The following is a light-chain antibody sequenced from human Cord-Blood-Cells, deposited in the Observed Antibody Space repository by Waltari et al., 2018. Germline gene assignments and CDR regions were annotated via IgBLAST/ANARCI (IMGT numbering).Light chain of an antibody. J-gene: IGLJ3*02. CDR3: SSYTSSSTWV. CDR2: EVS. V-gene: IGLV2-14*01. CDR1: SSDVGGYNY. Sequence: QSALTQPASVSGSPGQSITISCTGTSSDVGGYNYVSWYQPHPGKAPKLMIYEVSNRFSGSKSGNTASLTISGLHAEDEADYYCSSYTSSSTWVFGGGTKLTVL.